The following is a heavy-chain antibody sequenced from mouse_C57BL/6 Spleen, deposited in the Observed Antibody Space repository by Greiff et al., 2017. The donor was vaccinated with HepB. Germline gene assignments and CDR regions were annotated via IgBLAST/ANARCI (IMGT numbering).Heavy chain of an antibody. D-gene: IGHD2-10*02. Sequence: EVKLQESGPGLVKPSQSLSLTCSVTGYSITSGYYWNWIRQFPGNKLEWMGYISYDGSNNYNPSLKNRISITRDTSKNQFFLKLNSVTTEDTATYYCARDKSYGNDAMDYWGQGTSVTVSS. CDR1: GYSITSGYY. CDR2: ISYDGSN. V-gene: IGHV3-6*01. CDR3: ARDKSYGNDAMDY. J-gene: IGHJ4*01.